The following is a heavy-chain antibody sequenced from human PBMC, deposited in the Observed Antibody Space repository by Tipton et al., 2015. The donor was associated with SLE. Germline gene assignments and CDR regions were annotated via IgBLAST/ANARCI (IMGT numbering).Heavy chain of an antibody. CDR2: ISSSSSYI. Sequence: SLRLSCAASEFTFSSYSMNWVRQAPGKGLEWVSSISSSSSYIYYADSAKGRFTISRDNAKNSLYLQMNSLRAEDTAVYYCARDHDYGVYAFDIWGQGTMVTVSS. J-gene: IGHJ3*02. V-gene: IGHV3-21*03. CDR1: EFTFSSYS. D-gene: IGHD4-17*01. CDR3: ARDHDYGVYAFDI.